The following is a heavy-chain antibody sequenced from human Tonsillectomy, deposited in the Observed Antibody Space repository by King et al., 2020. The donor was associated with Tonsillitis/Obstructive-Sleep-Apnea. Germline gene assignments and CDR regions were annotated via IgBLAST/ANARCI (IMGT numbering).Heavy chain of an antibody. CDR1: GFTFDDYT. D-gene: IGHD5-12*01. V-gene: IGHV3-43*01. J-gene: IGHJ4*02. CDR2: ISWDGGST. Sequence: VQLVESGGVVVQPGGSLRLSCAASGFTFDDYTMHWVRQVPGKGLEWVSLISWDGGSTYYADYVKGRFTISRDNSQNSLYLQMNSLRTEDTALYYCAKDMGASSGYDSAPDYWGQGTLVTVSS. CDR3: AKDMGASSGYDSAPDY.